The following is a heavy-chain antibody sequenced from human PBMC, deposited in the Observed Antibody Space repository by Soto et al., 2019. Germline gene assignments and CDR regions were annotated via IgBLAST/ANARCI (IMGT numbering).Heavy chain of an antibody. CDR2: IYWDDTK. Sequence: QITLKESGPTLVKPTQTLTLTCTFSGFSLTTDRVGVGWIRQPPGEALEWLAVIYWDDTKTYRPSLESRLTTHKDTSKNQVALTMTNMDSVDTAPYYCAHAYGGRSLYWGQGTLVTVSS. V-gene: IGHV2-5*02. J-gene: IGHJ4*02. CDR3: AHAYGGRSLY. D-gene: IGHD1-26*01. CDR1: GFSLTTDRVG.